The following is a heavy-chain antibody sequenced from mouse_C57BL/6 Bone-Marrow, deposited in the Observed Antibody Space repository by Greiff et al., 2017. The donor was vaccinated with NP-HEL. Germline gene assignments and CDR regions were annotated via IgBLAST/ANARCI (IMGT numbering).Heavy chain of an antibody. D-gene: IGHD2-4*01. CDR2: IDPEDGGT. J-gene: IGHJ3*01. V-gene: IGHV14-2*01. CDR3: ARTGLRPSWFAY. Sequence: EVQLQQSGAELVKPGASVKLSCTASGFNIKDYYMHWVKQRTEQGLEWIGRIDPEDGGTKYAPKLQGKATITADTSSNTAYLQLRSLTSEDTAVYYCARTGLRPSWFAYWGQGTLVTVSA. CDR1: GFNIKDYY.